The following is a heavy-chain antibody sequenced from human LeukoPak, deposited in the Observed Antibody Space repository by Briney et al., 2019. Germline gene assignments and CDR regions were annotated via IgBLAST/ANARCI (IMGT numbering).Heavy chain of an antibody. Sequence: GGSLRLSCAASGFTFSSYVMNWVRQAPGKGLEWVSSISTSSSYIYYADSVKGRFTISRDNSKNTLYLQMNSLRAGDTAVYYCAKPHFDDWGQGTLVTVSS. J-gene: IGHJ4*02. CDR1: GFTFSSYV. CDR2: ISTSSSYI. CDR3: AKPHFDD. V-gene: IGHV3-21*01.